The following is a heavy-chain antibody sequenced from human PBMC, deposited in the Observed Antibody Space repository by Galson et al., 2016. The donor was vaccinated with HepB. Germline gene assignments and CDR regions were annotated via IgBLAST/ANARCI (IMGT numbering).Heavy chain of an antibody. J-gene: IGHJ4*02. CDR1: GFTFSSYS. V-gene: IGHV3-21*01. D-gene: IGHD3-10*01. Sequence: SLRLSCAASGFTFSSYSMNWVRQAPGKGLEWVSSISSSSSYIYYADSVKGRFTISRDNAKNSLYLQMNSLRAEDTAVYYYARDPFGSGSYYFSPDYWGQGTLVTVSS. CDR2: ISSSSSYI. CDR3: ARDPFGSGSYYFSPDY.